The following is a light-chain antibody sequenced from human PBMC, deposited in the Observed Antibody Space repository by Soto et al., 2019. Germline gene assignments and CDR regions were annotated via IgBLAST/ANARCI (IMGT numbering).Light chain of an antibody. V-gene: IGKV1-5*03. Sequence: DIQMTQSPSTLSASVGDRVTITCRAIQNIGDWLSWYQQRPGKAPNLLIYKASNLESGVPSRFSGSGSGTEFTLTISRLQPDDFASYHCHQYYTYPWTFGRGTTVEIK. CDR2: KAS. CDR3: HQYYTYPWT. J-gene: IGKJ1*01. CDR1: QNIGDW.